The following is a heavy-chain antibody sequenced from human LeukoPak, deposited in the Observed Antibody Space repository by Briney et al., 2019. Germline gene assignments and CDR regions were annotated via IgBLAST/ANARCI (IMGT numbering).Heavy chain of an antibody. CDR2: MNPNSGNT. D-gene: IGHD6-19*01. V-gene: IGHV1-8*01. CDR3: ARDKALYSSGWYVGYFQH. Sequence: ASVKVSCKASGYTFTSYDINWVRQATGQGLEWMGWMNPNSGNTGYAQKFQGRVTITRDTSASTAYMELSSLRSEDTAVYYCARDKALYSSGWYVGYFQHWGQGTLVTVSS. J-gene: IGHJ1*01. CDR1: GYTFTSYD.